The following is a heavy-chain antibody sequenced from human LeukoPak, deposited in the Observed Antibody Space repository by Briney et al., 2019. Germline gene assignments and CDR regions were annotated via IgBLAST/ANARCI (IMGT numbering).Heavy chain of an antibody. J-gene: IGHJ3*02. CDR2: ISSSSTI. CDR1: GFTFSSYS. Sequence: GGSLRLSCAASGFTFSSYSMNWVRQAPGKGLEWVSYISSSSTIYYADSVKGRFTISRDNAKNSLYLQMNSLRAEDTAVYYCARDLQKYYGDYDAFDIWGQGTMVTVSS. V-gene: IGHV3-48*01. D-gene: IGHD4-17*01. CDR3: ARDLQKYYGDYDAFDI.